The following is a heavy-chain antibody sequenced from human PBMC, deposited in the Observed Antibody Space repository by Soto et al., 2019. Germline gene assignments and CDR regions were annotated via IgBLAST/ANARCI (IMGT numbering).Heavy chain of an antibody. Sequence: TLSLTCAVSGGSISSSNWWSWVRQPPGKGLEWIGEIYHSGSTNYNPSLKSRVTISVDKSKNQFSLKLSSVTAADTAVYYCARDKFRVRYAVTTFNYYYGMDVWGQGTTVTVSS. J-gene: IGHJ6*02. CDR3: ARDKFRVRYAVTTFNYYYGMDV. V-gene: IGHV4-4*02. D-gene: IGHD4-4*01. CDR2: IYHSGST. CDR1: GGSISSSNW.